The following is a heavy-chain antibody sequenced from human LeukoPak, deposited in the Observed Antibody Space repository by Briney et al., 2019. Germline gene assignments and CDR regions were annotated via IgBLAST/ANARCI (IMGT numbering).Heavy chain of an antibody. D-gene: IGHD3-22*01. Sequence: PSETLSLTCTVSGGSISSGDYYWSWIRQHTGKGLEWLGNIYYSGSTYYNPSLKSRVTISVDTSKSQFSLKLSSVTAADTAVYYCAREGYDSSYYYYLDYWGQGTLVTVSS. CDR3: AREGYDSSYYYYLDY. V-gene: IGHV4-31*03. CDR1: GGSISSGDYY. CDR2: IYYSGST. J-gene: IGHJ4*02.